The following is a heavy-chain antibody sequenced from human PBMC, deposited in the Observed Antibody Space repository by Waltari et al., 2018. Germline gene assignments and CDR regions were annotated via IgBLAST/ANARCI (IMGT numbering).Heavy chain of an antibody. V-gene: IGHV1-8*01. CDR1: GYTFTSYD. Sequence: QVQLVQSGTEVQKPGASVKVSCKASGYTFTSYDIHWVRQATGQGLEWMGWMNPNSGNTGYAQKFQGRVTITRDTSINTAYMELSSLRSEDTAVYYCAGGDCSGGSCTHDYWGQGTLVTVSS. CDR2: MNPNSGNT. J-gene: IGHJ4*02. D-gene: IGHD2-15*01. CDR3: AGGDCSGGSCTHDY.